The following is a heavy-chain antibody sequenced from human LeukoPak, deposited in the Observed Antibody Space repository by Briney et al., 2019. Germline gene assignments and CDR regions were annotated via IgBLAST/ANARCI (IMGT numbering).Heavy chain of an antibody. CDR1: GFTFSSYS. D-gene: IGHD2-8*01. Sequence: GESLKISCAASGFTFSSYSMNWVRQAPGKGLEWVSYISSSSSTIYYADSVKGRFTISRDNAKNSLYLQMNSLRAEDTAVYYCARVNGVPPLLYMDVWGKGTTVTVSS. CDR2: ISSSSSTI. CDR3: ARVNGVPPLLYMDV. V-gene: IGHV3-48*01. J-gene: IGHJ6*03.